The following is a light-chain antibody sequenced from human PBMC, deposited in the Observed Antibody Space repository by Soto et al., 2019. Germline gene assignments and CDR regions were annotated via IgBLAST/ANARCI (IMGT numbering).Light chain of an antibody. CDR1: QSVSSN. Sequence: MTQSPSALSASVGDRVTITCRASQSVSSNFAWYQQKPGQAPRLLIYDASTRATDIPARFSGSGSGTEFTLTISSLQSEDFAVYYCRQYKKWPRTFGHGTKVDI. J-gene: IGKJ1*01. CDR3: RQYKKWPRT. V-gene: IGKV3-15*01. CDR2: DAS.